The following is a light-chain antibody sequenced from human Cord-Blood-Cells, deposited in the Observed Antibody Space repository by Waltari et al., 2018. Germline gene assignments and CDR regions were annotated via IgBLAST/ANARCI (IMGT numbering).Light chain of an antibody. Sequence: DIVMTQSPDSLAASPGERATINCKSSQSLLYSSNNKNYLAWFQPKSGQPPKLLIYWASTRESGVPDRFSGSGSGTDFTLTISSLQAEDVAVYYCQQYYSTPTFGGGTKVEIK. J-gene: IGKJ4*01. CDR3: QQYYSTPT. CDR2: WAS. V-gene: IGKV4-1*01. CDR1: QSLLYSSNNKNY.